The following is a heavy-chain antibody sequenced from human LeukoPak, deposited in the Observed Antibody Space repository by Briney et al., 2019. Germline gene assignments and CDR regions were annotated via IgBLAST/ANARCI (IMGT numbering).Heavy chain of an antibody. V-gene: IGHV1-2*06. CDR1: GYTFTGYY. CDR2: INPKSGGT. J-gene: IGHJ4*02. CDR3: ARASSGWYDIDS. Sequence: ASVKVSCKASGYTFTGYYMHWVRQAPGQGLEWMGRINPKSGGTNYVQKFQGRVTMTRDTSISTAYMELSRLTSDDTAVYYCARASSGWYDIDSWGQGTLVTVSS. D-gene: IGHD6-19*01.